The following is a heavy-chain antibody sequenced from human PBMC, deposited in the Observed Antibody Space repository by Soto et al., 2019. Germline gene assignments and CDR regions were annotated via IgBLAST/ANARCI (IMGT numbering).Heavy chain of an antibody. CDR2: IYPGDSDT. D-gene: IGHD2-15*01. V-gene: IGHV5-51*01. CDR3: ARTSYCSGGSCYWAPFDY. J-gene: IGHJ4*02. Sequence: GESLKISCKGSGCSFTSYWIGWVRQMPGKGLEWMGIIYPGDSDTRYSPSFQGQVTISADKSISTAYLQWSSLKASDTAMYYCARTSYCSGGSCYWAPFDYWGQGTLVTVS. CDR1: GCSFTSYW.